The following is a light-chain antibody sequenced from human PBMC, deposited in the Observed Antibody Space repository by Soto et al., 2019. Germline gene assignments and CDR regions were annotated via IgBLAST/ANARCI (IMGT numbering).Light chain of an antibody. V-gene: IGLV7-46*01. CDR1: TGAVTSGNY. Sequence: QAVVTKEPSLTVSQGGTVNLTCGSSTGAVTSGNYPYWFQKKPGQAPRTLIYDTTNQQSWTPARFSGSLLGGKAALTLAGAQTDDEADYYCLLSYSGTNWVFGGGTKLTVL. CDR3: LLSYSGTNWV. CDR2: DTT. J-gene: IGLJ3*02.